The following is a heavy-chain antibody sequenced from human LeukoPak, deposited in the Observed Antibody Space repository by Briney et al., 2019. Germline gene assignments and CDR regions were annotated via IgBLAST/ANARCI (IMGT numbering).Heavy chain of an antibody. J-gene: IGHJ3*02. CDR1: GFTFSSYA. V-gene: IGHV3-64*01. CDR2: ISSNGGST. CDR3: AIAAAGTDAFDI. Sequence: GSLRLSCAASGFTFSSYAMHWVRQAPGKGLEYVSAISSNGGSTYYANSVKGRFTISRDNSKNTLYLQMGSLRAEDMAVYYCAIAAAGTDAFDIWGQGTMVTVSS. D-gene: IGHD6-13*01.